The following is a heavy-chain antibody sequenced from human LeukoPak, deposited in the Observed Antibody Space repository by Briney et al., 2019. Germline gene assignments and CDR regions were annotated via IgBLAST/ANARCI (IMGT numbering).Heavy chain of an antibody. CDR2: IDQSGGRD. CDR1: GFTFSRFW. D-gene: IGHD3-16*01. V-gene: IGHV3-7*05. CDR3: ARDVEGGTFDI. J-gene: IGHJ3*02. Sequence: GGSLRLSCAASGFTFSRFWMNWVRQAPGRGLEWVANIDQSGGRDNYVDSVKGRFTISRDNAKNSLFLEMSSLRADDTAVYFCARDVEGGTFDIWGQGTTVTVSS.